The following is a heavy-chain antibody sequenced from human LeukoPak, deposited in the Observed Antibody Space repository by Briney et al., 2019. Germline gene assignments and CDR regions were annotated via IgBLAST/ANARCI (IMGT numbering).Heavy chain of an antibody. Sequence: GGSLRLSCAASGFTFRMHGMNWVRQAPGKGLEWVSGINPSGDRTYYADSVKGRFTISRDNSKNTLYLQMNSLRAEDTAVYYCAKDLVKASGAWFDYWGQGTLVTVSS. CDR1: GFTFRMHG. CDR2: INPSGDRT. J-gene: IGHJ4*02. V-gene: IGHV3-23*01. D-gene: IGHD3-9*01. CDR3: AKDLVKASGAWFDY.